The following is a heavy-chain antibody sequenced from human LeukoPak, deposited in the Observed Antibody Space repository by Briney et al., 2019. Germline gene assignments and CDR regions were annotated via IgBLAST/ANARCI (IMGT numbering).Heavy chain of an antibody. CDR2: IIPIFGTA. CDR3: ARGGSYSGLEPDY. D-gene: IGHD1-26*01. V-gene: IGHV1-69*13. Sequence: ASVKVSCKASGGTFSSYAISWVRQAPGQGLEWMGGIIPIFGTANYAQEFQGRVTITADESTSSAYMELSSLRSEDTAVYYCARGGSYSGLEPDYWGQGTLVTVSS. J-gene: IGHJ4*02. CDR1: GGTFSSYA.